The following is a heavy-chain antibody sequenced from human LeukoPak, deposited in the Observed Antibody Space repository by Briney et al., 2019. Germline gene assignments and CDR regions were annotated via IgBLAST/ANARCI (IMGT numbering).Heavy chain of an antibody. V-gene: IGHV3-74*01. Sequence: GGSLRLSCAASGFTFSSYWMHWVRQAPGKALVWVSRINSDGSSTSYADSVKGRFTISRDNAKNTLYLQMNSLRAEDTAVYYCARVGTTGRIMAFDIWGQGTMVTVSS. CDR1: GFTFSSYW. D-gene: IGHD1-1*01. CDR3: ARVGTTGRIMAFDI. CDR2: INSDGSST. J-gene: IGHJ3*02.